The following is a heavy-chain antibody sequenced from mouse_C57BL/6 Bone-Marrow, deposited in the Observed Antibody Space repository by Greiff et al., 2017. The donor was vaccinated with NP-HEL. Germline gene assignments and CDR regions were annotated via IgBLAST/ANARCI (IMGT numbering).Heavy chain of an antibody. CDR2: ISYDGSN. Sequence: EVKLMESGPGLVKPSQSLSLTCSVTGYSITSGYYWNWIRQFPGNKLEWMGYISYDGSNNYNPSLKNRISITRDTSKNQFFLKLNSVTTEDTATYYCAREGAMVTTLLYYFDYWGQGTTLTVSS. CDR1: GYSITSGYY. D-gene: IGHD2-2*01. J-gene: IGHJ2*01. V-gene: IGHV3-6*01. CDR3: AREGAMVTTLLYYFDY.